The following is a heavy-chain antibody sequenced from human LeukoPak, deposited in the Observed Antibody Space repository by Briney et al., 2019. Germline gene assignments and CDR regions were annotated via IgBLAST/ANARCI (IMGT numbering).Heavy chain of an antibody. CDR1: GFTVSSNY. V-gene: IGHV3-21*01. J-gene: IGHJ4*02. CDR3: AKGLHYGSADY. D-gene: IGHD3-10*01. Sequence: GGSLRLSCAASGFTVSSNYMSWVRQAPGKGLEWVSSISTSSSYIYYADSVKGRFTISRDNAKNALYLQMNSLRAEDTAVYYCAKGLHYGSADYWGQGTLVTVSS. CDR2: ISTSSSYI.